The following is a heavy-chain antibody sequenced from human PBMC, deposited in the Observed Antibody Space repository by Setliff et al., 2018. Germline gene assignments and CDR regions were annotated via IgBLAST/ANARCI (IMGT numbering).Heavy chain of an antibody. Sequence: SETLSLTCPVSGGSISSGDYYWSWIRQPPGKGLEWIGYIYYSGSTYYNPSLKSRVTISVDTSKNQFSLKLSSVTAADTAVYYCARVMGGSYGFSWFDPWGQGTLVTVSS. CDR3: ARVMGGSYGFSWFDP. CDR1: GGSISSGDYY. V-gene: IGHV4-30-4*08. J-gene: IGHJ5*02. D-gene: IGHD1-26*01. CDR2: IYYSGST.